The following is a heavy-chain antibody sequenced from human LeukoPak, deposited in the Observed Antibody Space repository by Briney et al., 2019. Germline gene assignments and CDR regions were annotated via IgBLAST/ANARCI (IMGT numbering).Heavy chain of an antibody. V-gene: IGHV1-69*13. CDR3: ARHSGYHSTMYLDY. CDR1: GDTLSSYV. Sequence: SVKVSCKASGDTLSSYVISWVRQAPGQGLEWMGGIIPLFGTPNYAQRFQGRVTITADESTRTAYMELSSLRSEDTAVYYCARHSGYHSTMYLDYWGQGTLVTVSS. D-gene: IGHD3-22*01. J-gene: IGHJ4*02. CDR2: IIPLFGTP.